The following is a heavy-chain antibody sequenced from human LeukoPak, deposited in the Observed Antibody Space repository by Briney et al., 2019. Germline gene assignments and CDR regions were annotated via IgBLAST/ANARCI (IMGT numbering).Heavy chain of an antibody. D-gene: IGHD6-19*01. V-gene: IGHV3-30*02. Sequence: GGSLRLSCAASGFTFSSYGMHWVRQAPGKGLEWVAFIRYDGSNKYYADSVKGRFTISRDNSKNTLYLQMNSLRAEDTAVYYCAKDWAPRYSSGSYFDYWGQGTLVTVSS. CDR3: AKDWAPRYSSGSYFDY. CDR1: GFTFSSYG. CDR2: IRYDGSNK. J-gene: IGHJ4*02.